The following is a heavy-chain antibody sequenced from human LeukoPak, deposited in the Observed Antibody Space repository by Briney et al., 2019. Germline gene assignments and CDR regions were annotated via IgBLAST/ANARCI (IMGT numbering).Heavy chain of an antibody. J-gene: IGHJ4*02. V-gene: IGHV4-59*12. D-gene: IGHD5-18*01. CDR2: IYYSGST. CDR3: ARGGSYGYMGVYY. CDR1: GGSISSYY. Sequence: SETLSLTCTVSGGSISSYYWSWIRQPPGKGREWIGYIYYSGSTNYNPSLKSRVTISVDTSKNQFSLKLSSVTAADTAVYYCARGGSYGYMGVYYWGQGTLVTVSS.